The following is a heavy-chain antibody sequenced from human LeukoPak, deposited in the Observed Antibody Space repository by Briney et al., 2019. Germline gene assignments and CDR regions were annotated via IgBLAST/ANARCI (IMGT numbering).Heavy chain of an antibody. CDR3: ARHGVGANEAFDI. V-gene: IGHV5-51*01. CDR2: IYPDDSDT. Sequence: GESLKISCKGSGYSFTNYWIGWGRQMPGKGLEWMGVIYPDDSDTRYSPSFQGQVTISADKSISTAYLQWSGLKASDTAMYYCARHGVGANEAFDIWGQGTMVTVSS. J-gene: IGHJ3*02. D-gene: IGHD1-26*01. CDR1: GYSFTNYW.